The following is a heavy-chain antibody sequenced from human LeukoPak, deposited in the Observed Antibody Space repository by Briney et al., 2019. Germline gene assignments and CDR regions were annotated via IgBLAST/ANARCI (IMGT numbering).Heavy chain of an antibody. CDR1: GFSLSDYW. CDR3: TRGGHKLDIETTRYYYGVDV. D-gene: IGHD5-12*01. J-gene: IGHJ6*02. Sequence: GGSLRLSCAASGFSLSDYWMHWVRQGPGKGLVHVSRIENDGSRTVYADSVKGRFTISRDDAKNTMYLQMNSLRAGDTAVYYCTRGGHKLDIETTRYYYGVDVWGQGTTVTVSS. V-gene: IGHV3-74*03. CDR2: IENDGSRT.